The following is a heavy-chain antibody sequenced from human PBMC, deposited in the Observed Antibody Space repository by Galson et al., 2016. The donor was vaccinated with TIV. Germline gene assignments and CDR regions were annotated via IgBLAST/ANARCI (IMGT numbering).Heavy chain of an antibody. CDR2: IYAGDSDT. CDR3: ARAPGYTGYSYGYFDS. Sequence: SGAEVKKPGESLKISCKVSGYSFTSNWIAWVRQMPGKGLEWMGIIYAGDSDTRYSPSFQGQVTISADESVITAYLQWSNLKASDSAMYFCARAPGYTGYSYGYFDSWGRGTLVTVSS. V-gene: IGHV5-51*03. J-gene: IGHJ4*02. CDR1: GYSFTSNW. D-gene: IGHD5-18*01.